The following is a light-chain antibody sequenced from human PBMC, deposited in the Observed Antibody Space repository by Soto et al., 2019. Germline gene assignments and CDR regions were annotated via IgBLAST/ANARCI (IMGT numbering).Light chain of an antibody. CDR1: QSVRSNY. Sequence: EIALTQSPGTLSLSPGERATLSCRASQSVRSNYLAWYQQKPGQAPRLLIYGASHRATGIPDNFSGSGSGTHFTLTISRLEPEDFAVYYCQQHGTSPQTFGQGTKVDIK. V-gene: IGKV3-20*01. CDR2: GAS. J-gene: IGKJ1*01. CDR3: QQHGTSPQT.